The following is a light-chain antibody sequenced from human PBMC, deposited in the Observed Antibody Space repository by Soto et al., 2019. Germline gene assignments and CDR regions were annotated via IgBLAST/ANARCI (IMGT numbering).Light chain of an antibody. CDR1: NSDVGGYNY. Sequence: QSVLTQPPSASGSPGQSVTISCTGTNSDVGGYNYVSWYQQYPGKAPKLIIYEVNERPSGVPDRFSGSKSGNTASLTVSGLQTADEADYYCSSYAGSKLYVFGTGTKLTVL. CDR2: EVN. V-gene: IGLV2-8*01. J-gene: IGLJ1*01. CDR3: SSYAGSKLYV.